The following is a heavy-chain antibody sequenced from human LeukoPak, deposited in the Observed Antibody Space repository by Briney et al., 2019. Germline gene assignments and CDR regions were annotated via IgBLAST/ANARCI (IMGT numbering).Heavy chain of an antibody. V-gene: IGHV4-59*01. CDR1: VGSISSYY. CDR2: IYYSGST. J-gene: IGHJ4*02. Sequence: SETLSLTCTVSVGSISSYYWSWIRQPPGKGLEWIGYIYYSGSTNYNPSLKSRVTISVDTSKNQFSLKLSSVTAADTAVYYCARDKIGRGFDYWGQGTLVTVSS. CDR3: ARDKIGRGFDY.